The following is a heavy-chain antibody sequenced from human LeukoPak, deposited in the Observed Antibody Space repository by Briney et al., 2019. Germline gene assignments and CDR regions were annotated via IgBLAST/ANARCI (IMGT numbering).Heavy chain of an antibody. CDR2: INPNSGGT. CDR3: ARDSDTAMVTGPDY. D-gene: IGHD5-18*01. CDR1: GYTFTGYY. V-gene: IGHV1-2*02. Sequence: ASVKVSCNASGYTFTGYYMHWVRQAPGQGLEWMGWINPNSGGTNYAQKFQGRVTMTRDTSISTAYMELSRLRSDDTAVYYCARDSDTAMVTGPDYWGQGTLVTVSS. J-gene: IGHJ4*02.